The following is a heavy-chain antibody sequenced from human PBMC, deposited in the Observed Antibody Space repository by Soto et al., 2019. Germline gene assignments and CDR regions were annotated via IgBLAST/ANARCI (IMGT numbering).Heavy chain of an antibody. CDR1: GDSFTSYW. J-gene: IGHJ5*02. D-gene: IGHD6-19*01. Sequence: VESLKSSCNGSGDSFTSYWIGWVRQMPGKGLEWMGIIYPGDSDTRYSPSFQGQVTISADKSISTAYLQWSSLKALDTAMYYCAKDRECEHNNGWPQGSWGQGTQVTVSS. CDR3: AKDRECEHNNGWPQGS. V-gene: IGHV5-51*01. CDR2: IYPGDSDT.